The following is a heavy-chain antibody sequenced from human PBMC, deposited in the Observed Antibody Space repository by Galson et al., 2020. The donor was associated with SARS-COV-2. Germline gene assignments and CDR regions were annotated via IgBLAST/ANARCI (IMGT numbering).Heavy chain of an antibody. CDR3: IKGVDGDYYGFDH. D-gene: IGHD4-17*01. Sequence: GESLKISCAASGFTFSTYAMAWVRQAPGKGLEWVSTISETDNTLYTDSVRGRFTVSRDNSNDTVFLQMNSLSGDDTAMYYCIKGVDGDYYGFDHWGQGARVTVTS. CDR2: ISETDNT. V-gene: IGHV3-23*01. J-gene: IGHJ4*02. CDR1: GFTFSTYA.